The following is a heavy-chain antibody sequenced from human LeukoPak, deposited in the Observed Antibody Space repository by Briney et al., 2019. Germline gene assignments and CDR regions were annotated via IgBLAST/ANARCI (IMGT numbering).Heavy chain of an antibody. D-gene: IGHD1-26*01. V-gene: IGHV1-69*05. J-gene: IGHJ4*02. Sequence: SVKVSCKASGGTFSSYAISRVRQAPGQGLEWMGGIIPIFGTANYAQKFKGRVTITTDESTSTAYMELSSLRSEDTAVYYCARARQWELQYYFDYWGQGTLVTVSS. CDR2: IIPIFGTA. CDR1: GGTFSSYA. CDR3: ARARQWELQYYFDY.